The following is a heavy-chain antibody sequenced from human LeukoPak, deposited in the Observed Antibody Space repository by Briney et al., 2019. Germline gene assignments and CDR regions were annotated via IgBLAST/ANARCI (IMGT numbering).Heavy chain of an antibody. J-gene: IGHJ4*02. D-gene: IGHD6-19*01. CDR3: ARESSGWYYFDY. CDR2: INSDGSST. Sequence: GGSLRLSCAASGFTFSSYWMHWVRQAPGKGLVWVSRINSDGSSTSYADSVKGRFTISRDNAKNTLYLRMNSLRAEDTAVYYCARESSGWYYFDYWGQGTLVTVSS. CDR1: GFTFSSYW. V-gene: IGHV3-74*01.